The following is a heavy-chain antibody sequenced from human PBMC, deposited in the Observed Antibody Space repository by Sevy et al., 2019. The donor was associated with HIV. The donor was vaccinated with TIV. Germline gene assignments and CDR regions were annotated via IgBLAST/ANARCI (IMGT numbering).Heavy chain of an antibody. CDR3: ARAVLEISTWRSDY. J-gene: IGHJ4*02. CDR2: ISSTSAYI. V-gene: IGHV3-21*01. CDR1: AFTFSSYR. D-gene: IGHD1-1*01. Sequence: GGSLGLSCAASAFTFSSYRMTWVRQAPGKGLEWVSCISSTSAYINYADSVKGRFTISRDNAKNLLYLQMDSLRAEDTAVYYCARAVLEISTWRSDYWGQGTLVTVSS.